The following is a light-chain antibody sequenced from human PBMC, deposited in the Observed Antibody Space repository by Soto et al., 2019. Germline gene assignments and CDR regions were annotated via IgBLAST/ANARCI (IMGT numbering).Light chain of an antibody. J-gene: IGKJ5*01. CDR3: QQLYRYPIT. CDR1: QGISNS. Sequence: DVQLTQSPSFMSLSAGDRVTITCRASQGISNSLAWYQQKPGKAPKLLIYSASTLQSGVPSRFSGGFSGTEFTLTISSQQPEDFATYYCQQLYRYPITFGQGTRLEIK. CDR2: SAS. V-gene: IGKV1-9*01.